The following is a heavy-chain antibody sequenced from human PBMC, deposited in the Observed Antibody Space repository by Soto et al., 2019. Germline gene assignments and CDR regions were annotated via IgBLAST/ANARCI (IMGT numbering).Heavy chain of an antibody. J-gene: IGHJ6*02. D-gene: IGHD3-22*01. CDR3: ARGGYDSNPGTSPDYYYYGMDV. V-gene: IGHV1-3*01. CDR2: INAGNGNT. Sequence: ASVKVSCKASGYTFTSYAMHWVRQAPGQRLEWMGWINAGNGNTKYSQKFQGRVTITRDTSASTAYMELSSLRSEDTAVYYCARGGYDSNPGTSPDYYYYGMDVWGQGTTVTVSS. CDR1: GYTFTSYA.